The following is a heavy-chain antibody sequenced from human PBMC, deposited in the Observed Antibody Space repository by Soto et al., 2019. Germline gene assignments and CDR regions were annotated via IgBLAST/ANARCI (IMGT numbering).Heavy chain of an antibody. Sequence: QVQLQESGPGLVKPSETLSLTCSVSGGSISDYYWSWIRQSPEKGLEYIAYSSYGGITNLHRALNGRVTMSMDTLKNQFALKPASLTAADTTVYYCAIALNTTYTTGGFDSWGQGTLVTVSS. D-gene: IGHD3-16*01. V-gene: IGHV4-59*01. CDR2: SSYGGIT. CDR1: GGSISDYY. CDR3: AIALNTTYTTGGFDS. J-gene: IGHJ4*02.